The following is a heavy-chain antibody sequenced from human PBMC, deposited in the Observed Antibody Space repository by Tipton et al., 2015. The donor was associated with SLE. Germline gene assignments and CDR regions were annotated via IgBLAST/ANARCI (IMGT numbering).Heavy chain of an antibody. Sequence: TLSLTCTVSGGSIRSATYYWNWIRQPPGKGLEWIGHIYQSGGTYYNPSLKGRVTISVDTSNNQFSLRLSSVTAADTAVYYCARSRWWSYFYYGLDVWGQGTTVTVSS. CDR1: GGSIRSATYY. J-gene: IGHJ6*02. D-gene: IGHD2-15*01. V-gene: IGHV4-61*01. CDR2: IYQSGGT. CDR3: ARSRWWSYFYYGLDV.